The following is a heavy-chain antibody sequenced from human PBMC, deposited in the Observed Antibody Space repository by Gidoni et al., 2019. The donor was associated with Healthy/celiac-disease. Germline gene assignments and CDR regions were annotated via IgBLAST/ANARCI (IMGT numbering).Heavy chain of an antibody. CDR3: AKDSSGWMMAKVAFDI. J-gene: IGHJ3*02. Sequence: EVQLLESGGGLVQPGGSLRLSCSASGFPFSCYAMSWVRTAPGKGLEWVSAISGSGGSTYYADSVKGRFTISRDNSKNTLYLQMNSLRAEDTAVYYCAKDSSGWMMAKVAFDIWGQGTMVTVSS. D-gene: IGHD6-19*01. CDR2: ISGSGGST. CDR1: GFPFSCYA. V-gene: IGHV3-23*01.